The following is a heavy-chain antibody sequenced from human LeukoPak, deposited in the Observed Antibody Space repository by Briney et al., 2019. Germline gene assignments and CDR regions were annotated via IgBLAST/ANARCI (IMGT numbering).Heavy chain of an antibody. D-gene: IGHD5-24*01. CDR3: ARHRSGSLQSSFDY. V-gene: IGHV4-39*01. CDR1: GGSISSSSYY. J-gene: IGHJ4*02. Sequence: PSETLSLTCTVSGGSISSSSYYWGWIRQPPGKGLEWIGSIYYSGSTYYNPSLKSRVTISVDTSKNQFSLKLSSVTAADTAVYYCARHRSGSLQSSFDYWGQGTLVTVSS. CDR2: IYYSGST.